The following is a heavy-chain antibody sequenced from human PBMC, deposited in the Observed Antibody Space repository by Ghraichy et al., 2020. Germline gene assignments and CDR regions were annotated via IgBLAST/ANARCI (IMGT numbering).Heavy chain of an antibody. CDR3: AKDRGDWKGFDH. CDR2: VSWDGGDI. J-gene: IGHJ4*02. Sequence: LALTCAASGFRVDQFMMHWVRQVPGKGLEWVSLVSWDGGDIDYADSVKGRFTLSRDNSRNSLYLQMNSLSTEDTALYYCAKDRGDWKGFDHWGQGTLVTVSS. CDR1: GFRVDQFM. V-gene: IGHV3-43*01. D-gene: IGHD2-21*02.